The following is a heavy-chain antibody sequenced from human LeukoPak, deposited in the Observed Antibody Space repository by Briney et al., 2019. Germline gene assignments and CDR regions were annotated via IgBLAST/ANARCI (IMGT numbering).Heavy chain of an antibody. CDR3: ARGPYYYDSIRRFDP. Sequence: SETLSLTCAVYGGSFSGYYWSWFRQPPGKGLEWIGEINHSGSTNYNPSLKSRVTISVDTSKNQFSLKLSSVTAADTAVYYCARGPYYYDSIRRFDPWGQGTLVTVSS. CDR1: GGSFSGYY. J-gene: IGHJ5*02. D-gene: IGHD3-22*01. V-gene: IGHV4-34*01. CDR2: INHSGST.